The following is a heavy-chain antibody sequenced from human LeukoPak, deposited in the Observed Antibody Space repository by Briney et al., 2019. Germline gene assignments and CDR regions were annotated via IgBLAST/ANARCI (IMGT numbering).Heavy chain of an antibody. D-gene: IGHD5-18*01. CDR3: ARAVYSYAPVADAFDI. J-gene: IGHJ3*02. CDR1: GYTFTSYG. Sequence: ASVKVSCKASGYTFTSYGISWVRQAPGQGLEWMGWISAYNGNTNYAQKLQGRVTMTRDTSISTAYMELSRLRSDDTAVYYCARAVYSYAPVADAFDIWGQGTMVTVSS. CDR2: ISAYNGNT. V-gene: IGHV1-18*01.